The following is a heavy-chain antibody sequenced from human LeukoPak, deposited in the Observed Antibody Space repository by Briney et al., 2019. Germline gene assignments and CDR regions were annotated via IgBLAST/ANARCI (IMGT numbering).Heavy chain of an antibody. J-gene: IGHJ3*02. CDR3: ASNIVVAYDAFDI. CDR1: GYTFTGYY. V-gene: IGHV1-2*02. D-gene: IGHD2-2*01. Sequence: ASVKVSCKASGYTFTGYYMHWVRQAPGQGLEWMGWINPNSGGTNYAQKFQGRVTMTRVTSISTAYMELSRLRSDDTAVYYCASNIVVAYDAFDIWGQGTMVTVSS. CDR2: INPNSGGT.